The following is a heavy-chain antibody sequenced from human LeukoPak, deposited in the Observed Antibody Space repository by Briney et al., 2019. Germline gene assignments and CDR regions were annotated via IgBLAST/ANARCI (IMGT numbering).Heavy chain of an antibody. D-gene: IGHD5-18*01. CDR1: GGSISSSGYY. V-gene: IGHV4-39*01. CDR3: ARHRGYSYGYIDY. J-gene: IGHJ4*02. Sequence: SETLSLTCTVSGGSISSSGYYWGWIRQPPGKGPEWIGSIYYSGGVYYNPSLKSRVTRSVDTSKNQFSLKLSSVTAADTAVYYCARHRGYSYGYIDYWGQGTLVTVSS. CDR2: IYYSGGV.